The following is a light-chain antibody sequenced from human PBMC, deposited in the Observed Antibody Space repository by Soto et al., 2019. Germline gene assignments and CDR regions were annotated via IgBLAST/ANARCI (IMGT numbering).Light chain of an antibody. J-gene: IGKJ4*01. CDR3: QQFGVSPT. Sequence: MVLTQSPGTLSLSPGERATLSCRASQSVTSSYLAWYQQKPGQAPRLLIFGASSRATGIPDRFSGSGSGTDFTLTISSLEPEDFAVYYCQQFGVSPTFGGGTKVDIK. CDR2: GAS. CDR1: QSVTSSY. V-gene: IGKV3-20*01.